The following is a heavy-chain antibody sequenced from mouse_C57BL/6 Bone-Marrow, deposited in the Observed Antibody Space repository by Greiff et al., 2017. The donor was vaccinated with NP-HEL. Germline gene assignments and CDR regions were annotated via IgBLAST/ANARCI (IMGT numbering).Heavy chain of an antibody. V-gene: IGHV5-4*01. CDR3: ARDQVGGCFDY. CDR2: ISDGGSYT. D-gene: IGHD1-1*02. J-gene: IGHJ2*01. Sequence: VQLKESGGGLVKPGGSLKLSCAASGFTFSSYAMSWVRQTPEKRLEWVATISDGGSYTYYPDNVKGRFTISRDNAKNNLYLQMSHLKSEDTAMYYCARDQVGGCFDYWGQGTTLTVSS. CDR1: GFTFSSYA.